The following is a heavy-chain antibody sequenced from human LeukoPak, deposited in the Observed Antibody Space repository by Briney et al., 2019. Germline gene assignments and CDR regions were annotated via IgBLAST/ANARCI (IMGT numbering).Heavy chain of an antibody. V-gene: IGHV3-20*04. CDR3: ARDFAYKKFDY. CDR2: ISWKGDTT. Sequence: GGSLRLSCAASGFTFNNYAMTWVRQTPGKGPEWVSLISWKGDTTAYADSVRGRFTISRDDAENSLYLQMNSLRAEDTAVYYCARDFAYKKFDYWGQGTLVTVSS. CDR1: GFTFNNYA. D-gene: IGHD2-21*01. J-gene: IGHJ4*02.